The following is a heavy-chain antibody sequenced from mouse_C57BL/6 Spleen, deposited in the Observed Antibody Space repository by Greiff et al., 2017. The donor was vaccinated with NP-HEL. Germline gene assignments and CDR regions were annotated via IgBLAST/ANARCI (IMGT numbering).Heavy chain of an antibody. D-gene: IGHD1-1*01. CDR1: GYTFTSYW. CDR2: IHPNSGST. J-gene: IGHJ2*01. Sequence: QVQLQQSGAELVKPGASVKLSCKASGYTFTSYWMHWVKQRPGQGLEWIGMIHPNSGSTNYNEKFKSKATLTVDKSSSTAYMQLSSLTSEDSAVYYCARAGLITLDYWGQGTTLTVSS. V-gene: IGHV1-64*01. CDR3: ARAGLITLDY.